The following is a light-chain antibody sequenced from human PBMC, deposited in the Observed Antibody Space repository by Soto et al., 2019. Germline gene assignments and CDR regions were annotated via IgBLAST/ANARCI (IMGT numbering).Light chain of an antibody. V-gene: IGKV1-39*01. Sequence: DIQMTQSPSSLSASVGDRVTITCRASQIISRYLSWYQQKPGKIPKLLIYRISELQSGVPSRFSGSGSGTDFTLTISSLQPEDFATYYCQQSHGTFGQGTKVEIQ. J-gene: IGKJ1*01. CDR1: QIISRY. CDR2: RIS. CDR3: QQSHGT.